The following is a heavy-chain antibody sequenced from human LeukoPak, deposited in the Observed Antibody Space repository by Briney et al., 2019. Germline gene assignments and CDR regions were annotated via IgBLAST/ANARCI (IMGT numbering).Heavy chain of an antibody. CDR3: ARDSGSAYHFYYYMDV. V-gene: IGHV3-21*01. D-gene: IGHD1-26*01. CDR1: GFTFCTYS. CDR2: ISSGSTYI. J-gene: IGHJ6*03. Sequence: GGSLRLSCAASGFTFCTYSMNWVRQTPGKGLEWVSSISSGSTYIYYTDSVKGRFTISRDDAKNSLYLQMNSLRAEDTAVYYCARDSGSAYHFYYYMDVCGKGTTVTVSS.